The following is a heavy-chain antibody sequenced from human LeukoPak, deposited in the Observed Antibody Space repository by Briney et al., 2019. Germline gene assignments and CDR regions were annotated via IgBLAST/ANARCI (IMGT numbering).Heavy chain of an antibody. D-gene: IGHD6-6*01. J-gene: IGHJ3*01. Sequence: GGSLLFSCAASGFIVRTNCMTGVRAAPGKGLEWASIIYDGGTPYYADSVKGRFTISRDSSKNTLYLHMNSLRPEDTAVYYCARSASSGLVNGFDVWGQGTMVTVSS. V-gene: IGHV3-66*02. CDR1: GFIVRTNC. CDR2: IYDGGTP. CDR3: ARSASSGLVNGFDV.